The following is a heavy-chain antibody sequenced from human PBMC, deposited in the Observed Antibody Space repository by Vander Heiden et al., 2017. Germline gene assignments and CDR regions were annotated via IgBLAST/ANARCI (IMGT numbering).Heavy chain of an antibody. Sequence: EVQLLESGGGLVQPGGSLRLSCAASGFTFSSYSMNWVRQAPGKGLEWVSYISSSSNTIYYADAVKGRFTISRDNAKNALYLQMNSMRAEDTAVYYCARERSGYSSGLTDLWGRGTLVTVSS. D-gene: IGHD6-19*01. J-gene: IGHJ2*01. V-gene: IGHV3-48*01. CDR3: ARERSGYSSGLTDL. CDR1: GFTFSSYS. CDR2: ISSSSNTI.